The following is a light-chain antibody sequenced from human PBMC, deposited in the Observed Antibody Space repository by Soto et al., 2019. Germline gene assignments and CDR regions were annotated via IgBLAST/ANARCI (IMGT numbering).Light chain of an antibody. J-gene: IGLJ2*01. Sequence: QTVVTQPPSVSGAPGQRVTISYTGSSSNIGAGYDVHWYQQLPGTAPKLLIYGNNNRPSGVPDRFSGSKSGTSASLAITGLQAEDEADYYCQSYDSSLSVYVVFGGGTKVTVL. CDR2: GNN. CDR1: SSNIGAGYD. CDR3: QSYDSSLSVYVV. V-gene: IGLV1-40*01.